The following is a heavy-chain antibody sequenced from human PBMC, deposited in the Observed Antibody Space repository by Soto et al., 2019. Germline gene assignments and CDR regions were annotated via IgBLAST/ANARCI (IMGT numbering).Heavy chain of an antibody. J-gene: IGHJ4*02. Sequence: PGGSLRLSCAASGFTFSSYEMNWVRQAPGKGLEWVSYISSSGSTIYYADSVKGRFTISRDNAKNSLYLQMNSLRAEDTAVYYCARVKRRYYDYVWGSYGKWGQGTLVTVSS. V-gene: IGHV3-48*03. D-gene: IGHD3-16*01. CDR3: ARVKRRYYDYVWGSYGK. CDR1: GFTFSSYE. CDR2: ISSSGSTI.